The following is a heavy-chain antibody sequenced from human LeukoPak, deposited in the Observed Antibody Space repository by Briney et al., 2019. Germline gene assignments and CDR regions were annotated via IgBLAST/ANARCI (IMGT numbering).Heavy chain of an antibody. D-gene: IGHD6-19*01. Sequence: GGSLRLSCAASGFTFSSYSMNWVRQAPGKGLEWVSSISSSSSYIYYADSVKGRFTISRDNAKNSLYLQMNSLRAEDTAVYYCARDSMAGAHDAFDIWGQGTMVTVSS. CDR1: GFTFSSYS. CDR2: ISSSSSYI. CDR3: ARDSMAGAHDAFDI. V-gene: IGHV3-21*01. J-gene: IGHJ3*02.